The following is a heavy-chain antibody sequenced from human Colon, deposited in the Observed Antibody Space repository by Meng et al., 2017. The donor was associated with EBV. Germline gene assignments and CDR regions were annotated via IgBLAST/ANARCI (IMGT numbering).Heavy chain of an antibody. V-gene: IGHV4-39*07. Sequence: QLHLQESGPGLFKTSATLSLTCTISGGSITSTSSDWGWVRQTPGKGLEWIGSIYYRGSTNYNPSLKSRISMSVDMSKNQFSLKVNSVTAADTAIYYCVISSHNWGQGTLVTVSS. CDR3: VISSHN. CDR2: IYYRGST. J-gene: IGHJ4*02. CDR1: GGSITSTSSD. D-gene: IGHD3-3*02.